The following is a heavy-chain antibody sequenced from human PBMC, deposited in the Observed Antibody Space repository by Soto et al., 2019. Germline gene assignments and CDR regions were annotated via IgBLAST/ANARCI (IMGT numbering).Heavy chain of an antibody. CDR2: ISGSGDSA. V-gene: IGHV3-23*01. Sequence: GGSLRLSCAASGFSFSTYVMNWVRQAPGKGLEWVSGISGSGDSAYYADSVKGRFTISRDISKNTLHLQMSSLSAEDTAVYYCAKDLHRDRTSWYLFDYWGQGALVTVSS. CDR1: GFSFSTYV. D-gene: IGHD2-15*01. J-gene: IGHJ4*01. CDR3: AKDLHRDRTSWYLFDY.